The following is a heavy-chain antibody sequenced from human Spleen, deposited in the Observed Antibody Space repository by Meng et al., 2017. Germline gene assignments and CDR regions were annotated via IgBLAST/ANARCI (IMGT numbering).Heavy chain of an antibody. CDR3: VEGSGWYIY. D-gene: IGHD6-19*01. CDR2: INHSGST. V-gene: IGHV4-34*01. CDR1: GWSFSDYY. J-gene: IGHJ4*02. Sequence: QVPLPQRAAGRVYPSAPLSLTRFVSGWSFSDYYWSWIRQPPGKGLEWIGEINHSGSTNYSPSLKSRVTISVDTSKNHFSMNLISVTAADTAVYYCVEGSGWYIYWGQGTLVTVSS.